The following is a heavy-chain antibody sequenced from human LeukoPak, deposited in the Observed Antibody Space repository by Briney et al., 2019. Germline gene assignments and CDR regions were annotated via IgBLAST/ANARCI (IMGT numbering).Heavy chain of an antibody. CDR1: GFTFSSYG. CDR2: IRYDGSNK. J-gene: IGHJ4*02. D-gene: IGHD6-6*01. Sequence: GGSLRLSCAASGFTFSSYGTHWVRQAPGKGLEWVAFIRYDGSNKYYADSVKGRFTISRDNSKNTLYLQMNSLRAEDTALYYCAKVRREQLHYFDYWGQGTLVTVSS. V-gene: IGHV3-30*02. CDR3: AKVRREQLHYFDY.